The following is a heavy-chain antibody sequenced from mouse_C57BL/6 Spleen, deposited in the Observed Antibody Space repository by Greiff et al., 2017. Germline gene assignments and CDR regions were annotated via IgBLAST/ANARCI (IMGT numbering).Heavy chain of an antibody. CDR3: ARSGYYGSSYGAY. V-gene: IGHV1-85*01. CDR1: GYTFTSYD. J-gene: IGHJ3*01. CDR2: IYPRDGST. D-gene: IGHD1-1*01. Sequence: QVQLQQSGPELVKPGASVKLSCKASGYTFTSYDINWVKQRPGQGLEWIGWIYPRDGSTKYNEKLKGKATLTVDTSSSTAYMELHSLTSEDAAVYFCARSGYYGSSYGAYWGQGTLVTVSA.